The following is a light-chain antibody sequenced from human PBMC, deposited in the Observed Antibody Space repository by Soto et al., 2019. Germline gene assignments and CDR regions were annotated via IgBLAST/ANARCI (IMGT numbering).Light chain of an antibody. V-gene: IGKV3-20*01. J-gene: IGKJ2*01. CDR1: QSVSSSS. CDR3: QLYGASPKYT. Sequence: EIVLTQSPGTLSLSPVQRATLSCRASQSVSSSSLAWYQQRPGQAPRLLIYGASRRATGIPDRFSGSGSGTDFTLTISRLEPEDFAVYYCQLYGASPKYTFGQGTKLEIK. CDR2: GAS.